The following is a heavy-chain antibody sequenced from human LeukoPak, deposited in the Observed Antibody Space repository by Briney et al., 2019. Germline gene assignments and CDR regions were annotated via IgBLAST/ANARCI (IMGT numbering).Heavy chain of an antibody. V-gene: IGHV3-23*01. J-gene: IGHJ4*02. CDR2: ISGSGGST. CDR1: GFTFSSYA. CDR3: AKLLWFGELPAFDY. D-gene: IGHD3-10*01. Sequence: GRSLRLSCAASGFTFSSYAMSWVRQAPGKGLEWVSAISGSGGSTYYADSVKGRFTISRDNSKNTLYLQMNSLRAEDTAVYYCAKLLWFGELPAFDYWGQGTLVTVSS.